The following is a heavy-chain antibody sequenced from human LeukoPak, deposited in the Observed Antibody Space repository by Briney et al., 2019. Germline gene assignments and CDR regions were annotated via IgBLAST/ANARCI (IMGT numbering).Heavy chain of an antibody. J-gene: IGHJ3*02. V-gene: IGHV3-23*01. CDR3: AKDGPSRGLSGWYAFDI. CDR2: ISGSGGST. CDR1: GFTFSSYA. D-gene: IGHD6-19*01. Sequence: GGSLRLSCAASGFTFSSYAMSWVRQAPGKGLEWVSAISGSGGSTYYADSVKGRFTISRDNSKNTLYLQMNSLRAEDTAVYYCAKDGPSRGLSGWYAFDIWGQGTMVTVSS.